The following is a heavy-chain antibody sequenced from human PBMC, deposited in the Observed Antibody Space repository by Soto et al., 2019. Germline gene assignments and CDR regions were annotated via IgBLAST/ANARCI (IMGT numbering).Heavy chain of an antibody. V-gene: IGHV4-59*01. CDR2: IYYSGST. Sequence: QVQLQESGPGLVKPSETLSLTCTVSGSSISSYYWSWIRQPPGKGLEWIGYIYYSGSTNYNPSLKSRVTISVDTSKNQFSLKLSSVTAADTAVYYCATTVDTAMVSWGQGTLVTVSS. CDR1: GSSISSYY. D-gene: IGHD5-18*01. J-gene: IGHJ4*02. CDR3: ATTVDTAMVS.